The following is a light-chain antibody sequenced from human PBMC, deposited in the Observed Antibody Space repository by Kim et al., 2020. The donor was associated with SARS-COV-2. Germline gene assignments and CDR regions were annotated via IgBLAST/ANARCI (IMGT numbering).Light chain of an antibody. J-gene: IGKJ4*01. CDR3: QQYHTTPLT. CDR1: QSVLYSSTSKNY. CDR2: WAS. V-gene: IGKV4-1*01. Sequence: DFVMTQSPDSLAVSLGERATINCKSSQSVLYSSTSKNYIAWYQQKPGQPPKLLIYWASTRESGVPERFSGSGSGTDFTLTTSSLQAEDVAVYYCQQYHTTPLTFGGGIKVDIK.